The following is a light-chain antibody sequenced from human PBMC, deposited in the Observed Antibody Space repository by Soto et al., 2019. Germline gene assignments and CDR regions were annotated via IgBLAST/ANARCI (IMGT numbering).Light chain of an antibody. V-gene: IGKV1-9*01. CDR3: QQHNSWPLT. CDR1: RDTRNC. J-gene: IGKJ4*01. Sequence: DIQLTQSPSFLSASVGDRVTITCRASRDTRNCLAWYQQKPGKAPTLLIYTISTLQSGVPPRFSGSGSGTEFTLTISSLQPEDFATYYCQQHNSWPLTFGGGTTVEIK. CDR2: TIS.